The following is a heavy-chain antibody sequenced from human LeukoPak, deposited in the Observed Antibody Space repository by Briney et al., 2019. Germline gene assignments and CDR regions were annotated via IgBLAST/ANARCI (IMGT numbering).Heavy chain of an antibody. Sequence: GESLKISCKGSGYSFSNYWISWVRQMPGKGLEWMAIIYPGDSDTRYSPSFQGQVTISADKSISTAYLQWSSLKASDTAIYYCARRGGNDAFDIWGQGTMVTVSA. J-gene: IGHJ3*02. CDR3: ARRGGNDAFDI. CDR2: IYPGDSDT. V-gene: IGHV5-51*01. D-gene: IGHD4-23*01. CDR1: GYSFSNYW.